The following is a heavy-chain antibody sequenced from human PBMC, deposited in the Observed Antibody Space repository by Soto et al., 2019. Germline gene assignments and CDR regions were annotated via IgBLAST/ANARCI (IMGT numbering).Heavy chain of an antibody. J-gene: IGHJ5*02. CDR3: ARLDIVVPSTVP. CDR1: GYTFTTHY. V-gene: IGHV1-46*01. Sequence: QVQLLQSGAEVKRPGASVNVSCKAFGYTFTTHYMHWVRQAPGQGLEWMGMINPTSGSTTYAQNFQGRVTMTRDKSTRTVYMEMNSLRSEDTAVYYCARLDIVVPSTVPWGQGTLVTFSS. D-gene: IGHD2-15*01. CDR2: INPTSGST.